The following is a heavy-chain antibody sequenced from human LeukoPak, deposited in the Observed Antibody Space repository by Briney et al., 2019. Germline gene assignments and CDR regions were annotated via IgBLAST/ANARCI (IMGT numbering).Heavy chain of an antibody. V-gene: IGHV4-59*01. Sequence: ETLSLTCPVPGGSISSYYWSWIRYPPGKGLEWIGQIYYSGSTNYNPSLKSRVTISVDTSKNQFSLKLSSVTAADTAVYYCARDRPYSSSSGGFDYWGQGTLVTVSS. D-gene: IGHD6-6*01. J-gene: IGHJ4*02. CDR3: ARDRPYSSSSGGFDY. CDR1: GGSISSYY. CDR2: IYYSGST.